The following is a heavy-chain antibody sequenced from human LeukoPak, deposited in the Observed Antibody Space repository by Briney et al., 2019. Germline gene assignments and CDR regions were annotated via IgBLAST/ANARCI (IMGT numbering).Heavy chain of an antibody. CDR2: IRSSSSYI. J-gene: IGHJ6*03. Sequence: PGGSLRLSCAASGFTFSSYTMNWVRQAPGKGLEWVSSIRSSSSYIYYADSVKGRFTISRDSAKNSLYLQMNSLRAEDTAVYYCAKTTSNYYYYYMDVWGKGTTVTVSS. D-gene: IGHD1-14*01. V-gene: IGHV3-21*01. CDR1: GFTFSSYT. CDR3: AKTTSNYYYYYMDV.